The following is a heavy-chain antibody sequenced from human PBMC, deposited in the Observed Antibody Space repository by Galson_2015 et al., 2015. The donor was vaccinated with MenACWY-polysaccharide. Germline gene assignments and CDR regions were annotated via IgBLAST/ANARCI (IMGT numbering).Heavy chain of an antibody. D-gene: IGHD3-3*01. CDR2: ISSSDSYI. V-gene: IGHV3-21*04. J-gene: IGHJ5*02. CDR1: GFSFSDYN. CDR3: AKDSTDFWSVAGRFDH. Sequence: SLRLSCAASGFSFSDYNMNWVRQAPGKGLEWVSIISSSDSYIYYADSVKGRFTISRDNSKNTLYLQMNSLRAEDTAVYYCAKDSTDFWSVAGRFDHWGQGTLVTVSS.